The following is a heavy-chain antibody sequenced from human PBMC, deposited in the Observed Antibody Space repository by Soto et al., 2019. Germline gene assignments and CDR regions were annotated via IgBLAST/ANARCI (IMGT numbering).Heavy chain of an antibody. CDR2: IHYTGNA. V-gene: IGHV4-30-4*01. CDR3: ARGSNRNWFGP. J-gene: IGHJ5*02. CDR1: GGSISTGDYH. Sequence: SETLSLTCTVSGGSISTGDYHWSWIRQPPGKGLEWIAYIHYTGNAYYRPSLRSRLLLSVDTSKNQFSLKLSSVTAADTAVYYCARGSNRNWFGPWGQGTLVTVSS.